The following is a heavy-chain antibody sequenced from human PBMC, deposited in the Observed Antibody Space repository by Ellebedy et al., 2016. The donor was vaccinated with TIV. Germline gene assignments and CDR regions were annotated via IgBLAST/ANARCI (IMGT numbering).Heavy chain of an antibody. CDR3: ARDGGVGWYSLD. CDR1: GYTFNRHA. V-gene: IGHV1-3*04. J-gene: IGHJ4*02. D-gene: IGHD6-19*01. CDR2: INTDTGHA. Sequence: AASVKVSCKASGYTFNRHAIHWVRQVPGQGPEWMGWINTDTGHAEYSKNFQGRVTIGRDTSASTAYMEVSSLTSEDTAVYYCARDGGVGWYSLDWGQGTLITVSS.